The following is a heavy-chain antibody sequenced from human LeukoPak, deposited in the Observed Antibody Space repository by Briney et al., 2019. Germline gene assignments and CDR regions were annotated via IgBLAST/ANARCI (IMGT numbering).Heavy chain of an antibody. J-gene: IGHJ4*02. CDR2: IKQDGSEK. Sequence: GGSLRLSCAASGFTFSSYWMSWVRQAPGEGLEWVANIKQDGSEKYYVDSVKGRFTISRDSAKNSLYLQMNSLRAEDTAVYYCARDQAAAADIFDYWGQGTLVTVSS. D-gene: IGHD6-13*01. V-gene: IGHV3-7*01. CDR3: ARDQAAAADIFDY. CDR1: GFTFSSYW.